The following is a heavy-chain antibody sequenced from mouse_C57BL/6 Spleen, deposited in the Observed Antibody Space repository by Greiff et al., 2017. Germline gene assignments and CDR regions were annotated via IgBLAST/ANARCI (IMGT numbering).Heavy chain of an antibody. CDR3: AIGDGAWFAY. CDR2: IHPSDSDT. V-gene: IGHV1-74*01. D-gene: IGHD3-3*01. CDR1: GYTFTSYW. J-gene: IGHJ3*01. Sequence: QVQLQQPGAELVKPGASVKVSCKASGYTFTSYWMHWVKQRPGQGLEWIERIHPSDSDTNYNQKFKGQATLTVDKSSSTAYMQLSSLTSEDSAVYYCAIGDGAWFAYWGQGTLVTVSA.